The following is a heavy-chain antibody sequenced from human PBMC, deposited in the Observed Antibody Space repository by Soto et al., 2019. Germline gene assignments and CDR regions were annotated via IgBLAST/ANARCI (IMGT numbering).Heavy chain of an antibody. CDR1: GFTFSSYG. CDR3: ATSFGSGENWFDP. J-gene: IGHJ5*02. CDR2: ISYDGSNK. Sequence: QVQLVESGGGVVQPGRSLRLSCAASGFTFSSYGMHWVRQAPGKGLQWVAVISYDGSNKYYADSVKGRFTISRDNSKNPLYLQMNSLRAEDTAVYYCATSFGSGENWFDPWGQGTLVTVSS. V-gene: IGHV3-30*03. D-gene: IGHD3-10*01.